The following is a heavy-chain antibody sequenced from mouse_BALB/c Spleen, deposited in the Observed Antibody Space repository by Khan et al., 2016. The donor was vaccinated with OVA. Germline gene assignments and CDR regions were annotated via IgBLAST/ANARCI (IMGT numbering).Heavy chain of an antibody. CDR2: IWSDGNT. CDR1: GSSSTSYG. D-gene: IGHD2-2*01. V-gene: IGHV2-3*01. Sequence: VQLQESGPGLVAPSQSLSITCTVSGSSSTSYGVSWARQTPGKGLEWLGVIWSDGNTNYHSSLKYRLTITKANSKSQLLLKLDRLLIDDTATYYGAIIFLGYDWFAFWGQGSLGTVSA. CDR3: AIIFLGYDWFAF. J-gene: IGHJ3*01.